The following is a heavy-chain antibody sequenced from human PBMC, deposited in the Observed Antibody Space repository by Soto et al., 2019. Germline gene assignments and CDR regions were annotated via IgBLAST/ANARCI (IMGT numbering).Heavy chain of an antibody. CDR2: INPNSGGT. D-gene: IGHD3-9*01. CDR1: GYTFTGYY. J-gene: IGHJ6*02. V-gene: IGHV1-2*04. Sequence: ASVKVSCKASGYTFTGYYMHWVRQAPGQGLGWRGWINPNSGGTNYAQKFQGWVTMTRDTSISTAYMELSRLRSDDKAVYYCARDPWQRGYYDISTEVSGMDVWGQGTTVTVTS. CDR3: ARDPWQRGYYDISTEVSGMDV.